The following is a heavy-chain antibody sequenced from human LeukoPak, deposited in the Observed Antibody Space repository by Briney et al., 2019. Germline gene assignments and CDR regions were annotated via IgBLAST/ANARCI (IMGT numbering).Heavy chain of an antibody. J-gene: IGHJ4*02. CDR2: INSDGSST. CDR1: GFTFSSYW. D-gene: IGHD1-26*01. V-gene: IGHV3-74*01. CDR3: ARYRGSYHVIDY. Sequence: GGSLRLSCAASGFTFSSYWMHWVRQAPGKGLVWVSRINSDGSSTSYADAVKGRFTISRDNAENTLYLQMNSHRDDDTVLYYCARYRGSYHVIDYWGQGTLVTVSS.